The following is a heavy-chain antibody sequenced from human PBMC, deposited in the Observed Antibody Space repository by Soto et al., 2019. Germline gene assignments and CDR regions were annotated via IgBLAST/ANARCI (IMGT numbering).Heavy chain of an antibody. V-gene: IGHV4-34*01. Sequence: SETLSLTCAVYGGSFSGYYWSWIRQPPGKGLEWIGEINHSGSTNYNPSLKSRVTISVDTSKNQFSLKLSSVTAADTAVYYCAREVGRIAAAGTRDAFDIWGQGTMVTVSS. CDR2: INHSGST. CDR3: AREVGRIAAAGTRDAFDI. CDR1: GGSFSGYY. J-gene: IGHJ3*02. D-gene: IGHD6-13*01.